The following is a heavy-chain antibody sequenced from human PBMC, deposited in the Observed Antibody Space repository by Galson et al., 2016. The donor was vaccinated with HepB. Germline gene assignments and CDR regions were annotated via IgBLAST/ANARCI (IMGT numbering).Heavy chain of an antibody. CDR2: IHSGGTT. CDR1: GLTVSSNY. V-gene: IGHV3-53*01. CDR3: TRHVVRTIYGQYYGMDV. Sequence: SLRLSCAASGLTVSSNYMSWVRQAPGKGLEWVSVIHSGGTTFYAVSVQGRFLISRDSSKNTLFLQMNSVRGEDTAVYYCTRHVVRTIYGQYYGMDVWGLGTTVTVSS. D-gene: IGHD1-1*01. J-gene: IGHJ6*02.